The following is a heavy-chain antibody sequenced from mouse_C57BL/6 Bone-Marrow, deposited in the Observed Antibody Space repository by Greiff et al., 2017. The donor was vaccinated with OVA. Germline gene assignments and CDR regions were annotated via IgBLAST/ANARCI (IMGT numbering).Heavy chain of an antibody. CDR3: ARDRTTTVVAYYAMDY. D-gene: IGHD1-1*01. Sequence: EVKLVESGGGLVKPGGSLKLSCAASGFTFSSYAMSWVRQTPEKRLEWVATISDGGSYTYYPDNVKGRFTISRDNAKNNLYLQMSHLKSEDTAMYYGARDRTTTVVAYYAMDYWGQGTSVTVSS. CDR2: ISDGGSYT. V-gene: IGHV5-4*01. CDR1: GFTFSSYA. J-gene: IGHJ4*01.